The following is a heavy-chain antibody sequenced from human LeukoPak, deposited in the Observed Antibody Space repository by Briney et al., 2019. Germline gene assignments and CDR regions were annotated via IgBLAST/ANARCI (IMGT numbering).Heavy chain of an antibody. CDR2: IYSGGSI. J-gene: IGHJ4*02. CDR1: GCTVNSNY. CDR3: ARGMYYYDTAGHYNRYYFDC. Sequence: GGSLRLSCAASGCTVNSNYMSWVRQAPGKGLEWVAVIYSGGSIYYADSAKGRFTISRDNSKNTVFLQMNSLRAEDTAVYYCARGMYYYDTAGHYNRYYFDCWGQGTLVTVSS. D-gene: IGHD3-22*01. V-gene: IGHV3-66*01.